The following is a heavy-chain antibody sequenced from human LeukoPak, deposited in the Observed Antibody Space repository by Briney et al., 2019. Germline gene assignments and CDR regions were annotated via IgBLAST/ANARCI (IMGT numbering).Heavy chain of an antibody. CDR3: AKMATPLRGIAAAGTHFDY. CDR2: IKQDGSEK. J-gene: IGHJ4*02. Sequence: GGSLRLSCAASGFTFSSYWMSWVRQAPGKGLEWVANIKQDGSEKYYVDSVKGRFTISRDNAKNSLYLQMNSLRAEDTAVYYCAKMATPLRGIAAAGTHFDYWGQGTLVTVSS. D-gene: IGHD6-13*01. CDR1: GFTFSSYW. V-gene: IGHV3-7*03.